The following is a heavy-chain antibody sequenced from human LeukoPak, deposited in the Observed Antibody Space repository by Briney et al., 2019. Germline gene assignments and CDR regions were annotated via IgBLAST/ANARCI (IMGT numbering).Heavy chain of an antibody. CDR3: ARTGIDYDSSGYYFDP. CDR1: GGSISSYY. V-gene: IGHV4-59*01. D-gene: IGHD3-22*01. CDR2: IYYSGST. J-gene: IGHJ5*02. Sequence: SETLSLTCTVSGGSISSYYWSWIRQPPGKGLEWIGYIYYSGSTNCNPSLKSRVTISVDTSKNQFSLKLSSVTAADTAVYYCARTGIDYDSSGYYFDPWGQGTLVTVSS.